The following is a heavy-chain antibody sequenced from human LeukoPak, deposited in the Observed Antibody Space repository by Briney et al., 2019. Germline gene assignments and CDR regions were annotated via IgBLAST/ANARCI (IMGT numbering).Heavy chain of an antibody. CDR2: ISSSSSYI. Sequence: GGSLRLSCAASGFTFSSYSMNWVRQAPEKGLEWVSSISSSSSYIYYADSVKGRFTISRDNAKNSLYLQMNSLRAEDTAVYYCARVHKEWLGSDYWGQGTLVTVSS. CDR3: ARVHKEWLGSDY. J-gene: IGHJ4*02. D-gene: IGHD3-3*01. CDR1: GFTFSSYS. V-gene: IGHV3-21*01.